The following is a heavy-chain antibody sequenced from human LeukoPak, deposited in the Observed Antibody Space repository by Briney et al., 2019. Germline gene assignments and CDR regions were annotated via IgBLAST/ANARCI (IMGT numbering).Heavy chain of an antibody. J-gene: IGHJ4*02. Sequence: PGGSLRLSCVASGFTFSDYYMSWIRQAPGKGLEWISYITNSGSTTFYADSVKGRFISSRDNAKNSLYLQMNSLRVEDTGVYYCTRKSAPFDLWGQGILVTVSS. D-gene: IGHD3-3*01. V-gene: IGHV3-11*04. CDR1: GFTFSDYY. CDR3: TRKSAPFDL. CDR2: ITNSGSTT.